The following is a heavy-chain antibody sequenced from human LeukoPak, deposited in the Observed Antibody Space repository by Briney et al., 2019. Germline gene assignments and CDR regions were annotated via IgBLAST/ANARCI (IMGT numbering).Heavy chain of an antibody. D-gene: IGHD3-10*01. CDR2: IKEDGSEK. CDR3: ARAPPPYYGSDYMDV. V-gene: IGHV3-7*01. Sequence: GGSLRLSCAASGFTFSSYAMSWVRQAPGKGLEWVANIKEDGSEKYYVESVRGRFTISRDNAKNSLYLQLNGLRAEDTAVYYCARAPPPYYGSDYMDVWGKGTTVTVS. CDR1: GFTFSSYA. J-gene: IGHJ6*03.